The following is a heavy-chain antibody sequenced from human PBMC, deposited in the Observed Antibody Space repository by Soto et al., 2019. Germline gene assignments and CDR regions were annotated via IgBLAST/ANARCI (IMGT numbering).Heavy chain of an antibody. CDR2: ISSSSSYI. J-gene: IGHJ5*02. Sequence: EVQLVESGGGLVKPGGSLRLSCAASGFTFSSYSMNWVRQAPGKGLEWVSSISSSSSYIYYADSVKGRFTISRDNAKNPLYLQMNSLRAEDTAVYYCARGYDYDISDWFDPWGQGTLVTVSS. CDR3: ARGYDYDISDWFDP. D-gene: IGHD3-9*01. V-gene: IGHV3-21*01. CDR1: GFTFSSYS.